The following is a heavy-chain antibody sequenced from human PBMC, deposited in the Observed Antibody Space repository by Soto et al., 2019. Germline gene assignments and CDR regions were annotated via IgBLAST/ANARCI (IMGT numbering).Heavy chain of an antibody. V-gene: IGHV3-23*01. CDR3: AKDLLSSYSYGMDA. D-gene: IGHD3-16*01. CDR1: GFMFGSYA. J-gene: IGHJ6*02. CDR2: ISGSGTDT. Sequence: EVQLLESGGGLVQPGGSLRLSCAASGFMFGSYAMSWVRQAPGKGLEGVSGISGSGTDTYYAYAVKGRVTISRDNAKNTLYLQMNGLRAEDTAIYYCAKDLLSSYSYGMDAWGQGTTVTVSS.